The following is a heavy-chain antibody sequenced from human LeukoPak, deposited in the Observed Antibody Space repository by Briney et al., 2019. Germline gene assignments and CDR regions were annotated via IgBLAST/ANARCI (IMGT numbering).Heavy chain of an antibody. J-gene: IGHJ3*02. CDR1: GYTFTGYY. V-gene: IGHV1-2*04. CDR2: INPNSGGT. CDR3: ARDLLSQGSYWDAFDI. Sequence: GASVKVSCKASGYTFTGYYMHWVRQAPGQGLEWMGWINPNSGGTNYAQKFQGWVTMTRDTSISTAYMELSRLRSDDTAVYYCARDLLSQGSYWDAFDIWGQGTMVTVSS. D-gene: IGHD1-26*01.